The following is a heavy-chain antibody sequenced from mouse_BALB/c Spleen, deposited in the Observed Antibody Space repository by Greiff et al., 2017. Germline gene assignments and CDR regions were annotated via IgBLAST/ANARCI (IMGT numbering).Heavy chain of an antibody. CDR1: GYAFTNYL. Sequence: QVQLKQSGAELVRPGTSVKVSCKASGYAFTNYLIEWVKQRPGQGLEWIGVINPGSGGTNYNGKFKGKATLTADKSSSTAYMQLSSLTSEDSAVYFCARSNFYWYFDVWGAGTTVTVSS. CDR2: INPGSGGT. V-gene: IGHV1-54*01. CDR3: ARSNFYWYFDV. J-gene: IGHJ1*01.